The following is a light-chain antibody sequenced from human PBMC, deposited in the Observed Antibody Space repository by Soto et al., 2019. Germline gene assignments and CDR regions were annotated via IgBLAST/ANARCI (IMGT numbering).Light chain of an antibody. Sequence: IVVTHSPDFFAVSLGERATINCNSSQSVFYNSNNKNYLAWYQQKPGQPPKLLIYWASTRESGVPDRLSGSGYGTDFTITISSLQDEDVEVYLCQHYYLHTWTFGQGTKVDI. CDR3: QHYYLHTWT. J-gene: IGKJ1*01. CDR2: WAS. V-gene: IGKV4-1*01. CDR1: QSVFYNSNNKNY.